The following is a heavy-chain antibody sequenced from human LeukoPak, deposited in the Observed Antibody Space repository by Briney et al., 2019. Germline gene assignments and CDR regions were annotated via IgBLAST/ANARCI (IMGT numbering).Heavy chain of an antibody. J-gene: IGHJ4*02. Sequence: GASVKVSCKASGFTFTSSAMQWVRQARGQRLEWIGWIVVGSGNTNYAQKFQERVTITRAMSTSTAYMELSSLRSEDTAVYYCAAMWHSGYEDWGQGTLVTVSS. CDR2: IVVGSGNT. D-gene: IGHD5-12*01. CDR1: GFTFTSSA. CDR3: AAMWHSGYED. V-gene: IGHV1-58*02.